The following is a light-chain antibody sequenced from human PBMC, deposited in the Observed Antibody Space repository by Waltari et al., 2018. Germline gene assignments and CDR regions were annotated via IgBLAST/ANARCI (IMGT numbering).Light chain of an antibody. J-gene: IGLJ3*02. V-gene: IGLV4-69*01. CDR1: SGHSSNV. CDR2: VNSDGSH. Sequence: QLVVTQSPSASASLGASVKLTCTLSSGHSSNVIAWLQQRPETGPRYLMKVNSDGSHTKGDEIPDRFSGSSSGAERYLTISSLQSEDEGDYYCQSGGHGTWVFGGGTKLTVL. CDR3: QSGGHGTWV.